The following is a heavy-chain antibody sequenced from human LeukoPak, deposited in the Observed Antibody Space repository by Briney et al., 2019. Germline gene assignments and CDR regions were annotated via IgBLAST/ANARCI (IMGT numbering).Heavy chain of an antibody. CDR3: ARGYTAMGLDY. CDR1: GYNFAGYY. J-gene: IGHJ4*02. D-gene: IGHD5-18*01. CDR2: INPRDGET. Sequence: ASVKVSCKGSGYNFAGYYIHWVRQAPGQGLEWMGRINPRDGETSFAQKFQGRVTMTTDTATSTAYMELRSLRSDDTAVYYCARGYTAMGLDYWGQGTLVTVSS. V-gene: IGHV1-2*06.